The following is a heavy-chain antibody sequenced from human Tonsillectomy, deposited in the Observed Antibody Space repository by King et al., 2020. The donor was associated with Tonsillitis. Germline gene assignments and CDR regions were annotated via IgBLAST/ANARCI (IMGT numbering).Heavy chain of an antibody. CDR1: GGSISSGTSS. CDR3: ARAANDVDGLLNPWVDP. Sequence: QLQASGSRLVMPSQTLSLTCTVSGGSISSGTSSWSWIRQPPGKGLEWIGYMFYSGSAYYNPSFKTRVTLSVDRSKNQFSLKLKSVTAADTAMYYCARAANDVDGLLNPWVDPWGQGTLGTVAA. CDR2: MFYSGSA. J-gene: IGHJ5*01. D-gene: IGHD4/OR15-4a*01. V-gene: IGHV4-30-2*01.